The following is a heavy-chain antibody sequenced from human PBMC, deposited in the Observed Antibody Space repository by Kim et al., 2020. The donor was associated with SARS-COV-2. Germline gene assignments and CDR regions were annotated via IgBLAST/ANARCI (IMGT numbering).Heavy chain of an antibody. V-gene: IGHV3-23*01. D-gene: IGHD6-6*01. Sequence: GSLRLSCAASGFSFGICGMNWVRQAPGKGLEWVSGIVANGGTTYYADSVKGRFTISRDNSKNTLYLQMNSLRAEDTAVYDCAKRGTSSSLGKYFFDSWG. CDR1: GFSFGICG. CDR2: IVANGGTT. CDR3: AKRGTSSSLGKYFFDS. J-gene: IGHJ4*01.